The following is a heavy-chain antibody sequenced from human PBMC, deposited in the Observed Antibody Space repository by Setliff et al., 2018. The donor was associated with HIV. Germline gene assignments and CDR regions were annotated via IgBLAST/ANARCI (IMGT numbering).Heavy chain of an antibody. Sequence: SETLSLTCTVSGGSISSYYWTWIRQPPGEGLEWIGYVYYSGSTIYNPSLNSRVTISVDTSKNQFSLKLSSVTAVDTAVYYCARAYYYEGYYMDVWGKGTTVTSP. V-gene: IGHV4-59*01. D-gene: IGHD3-22*01. CDR3: ARAYYYEGYYMDV. J-gene: IGHJ6*03. CDR1: GGSISSYY. CDR2: VYYSGST.